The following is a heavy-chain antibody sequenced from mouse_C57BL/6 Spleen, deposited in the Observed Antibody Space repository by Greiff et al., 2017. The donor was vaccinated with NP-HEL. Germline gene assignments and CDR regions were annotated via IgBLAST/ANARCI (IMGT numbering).Heavy chain of an antibody. V-gene: IGHV5-6*01. Sequence: EVKVVESGGDLVKPGGSLKLSCAASGFTFSSYGMSWVRQTPDKRLEWVATISSGGSYTYYPDSVKGRFTISRDNAKNTLYLQMSSLKSEDTAMYYCARHEGTTTVVPFYLDYWGQGTTLTVSS. CDR1: GFTFSSYG. J-gene: IGHJ2*01. CDR2: ISSGGSYT. D-gene: IGHD1-1*01. CDR3: ARHEGTTTVVPFYLDY.